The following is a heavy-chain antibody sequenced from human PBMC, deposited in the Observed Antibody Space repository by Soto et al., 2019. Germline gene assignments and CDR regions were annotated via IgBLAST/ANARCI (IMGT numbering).Heavy chain of an antibody. Sequence: QVQLVQSGAEVKKPGSSVKVSCKASGGTFSSYAISWVRQAPGQWLEWMGGIIPIFGTANYAQKFQGRVTITADESTSTAYMELSSLRSEDTAVYYCARAPLAAAGRSPFDYWGQGTLVTVSS. V-gene: IGHV1-69*12. D-gene: IGHD6-13*01. CDR3: ARAPLAAAGRSPFDY. CDR2: IIPIFGTA. J-gene: IGHJ4*02. CDR1: GGTFSSYA.